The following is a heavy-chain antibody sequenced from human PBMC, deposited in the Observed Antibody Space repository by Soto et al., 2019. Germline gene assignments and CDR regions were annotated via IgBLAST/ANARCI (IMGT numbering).Heavy chain of an antibody. J-gene: IGHJ3*02. CDR3: TRAAYDILTGHDNGGAFEI. D-gene: IGHD3-9*01. CDR1: GYMFTKYG. V-gene: IGHV1-18*04. Sequence: QLVQSGGEVKKPGASVKVSCKASGYMFTKYGITWVRQAPGQGLEWMGWISAYNGNTNLAQNFHGRVIMTTDTSTNTAYLELRSLRSDDTAIYYCTRAAYDILTGHDNGGAFEIWGQGTLVTFSS. CDR2: ISAYNGNT.